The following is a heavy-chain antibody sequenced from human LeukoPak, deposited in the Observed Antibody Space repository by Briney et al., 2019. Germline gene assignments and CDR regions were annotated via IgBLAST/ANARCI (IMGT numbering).Heavy chain of an antibody. D-gene: IGHD2-2*01. CDR2: INPNSGGT. CDR3: ATSSNYALNWFDP. CDR1: GYTFTGYY. Sequence: ASVKVSCKASGYTFTGYYMHWVRQAPGQGLEWMGWINPNSGGTNYAQKFQGRVTMTRDTSTSTVYMELSSLRSEDTAVYYCATSSNYALNWFDPWGQGTLVTVSS. V-gene: IGHV1-2*02. J-gene: IGHJ5*02.